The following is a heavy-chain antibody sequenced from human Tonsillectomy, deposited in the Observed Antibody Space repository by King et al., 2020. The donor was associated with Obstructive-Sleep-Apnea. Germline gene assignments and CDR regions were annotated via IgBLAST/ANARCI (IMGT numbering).Heavy chain of an antibody. CDR1: GYTFTSYG. CDR3: ARDRDYYASGSYADY. V-gene: IGHV1-18*01. Sequence: QLVQSGAEVKKPGASVKVSCKASGYTFTSYGISWVRQAPGQGLEWMGWITAYNGNTNYAQKLQGRVTMTTDTSTTTAYMELRNLRSDDTAVYYCARDRDYYASGSYADYWGQGTLVTVSS. J-gene: IGHJ4*02. CDR2: ITAYNGNT. D-gene: IGHD3-10*01.